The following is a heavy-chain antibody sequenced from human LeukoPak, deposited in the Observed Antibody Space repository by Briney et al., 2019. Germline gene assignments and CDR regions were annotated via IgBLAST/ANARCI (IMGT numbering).Heavy chain of an antibody. J-gene: IGHJ6*03. V-gene: IGHV3-23*01. D-gene: IGHD3-10*01. Sequence: GGSLRLSCAASGFTFSSYAVSWVRQAPGKGLEWVSAISGSGGSTYYADSVKGRFTISRDNSKNTLYLQMNSLRAEDTAVYYCAKLWGYYYYYYMDVWGKGTTVTVSS. CDR3: AKLWGYYYYYYMDV. CDR1: GFTFSSYA. CDR2: ISGSGGST.